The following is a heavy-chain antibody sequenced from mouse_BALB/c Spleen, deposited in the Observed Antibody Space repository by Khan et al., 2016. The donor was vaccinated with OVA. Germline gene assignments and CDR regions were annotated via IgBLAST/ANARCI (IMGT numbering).Heavy chain of an antibody. CDR1: GYTFTNYG. CDR2: INTYTGET. D-gene: IGHD2-4*01. CDR3: VKEGDYDGTY. V-gene: IGHV9-3-1*01. J-gene: IGHJ3*01. Sequence: QIQLVQSGPELKKPGEIVKISCTASGYTFTNYGMNWVKQAPGKGLKWMGWINTYTGETTYADDFKGRFAFSLETSASTAYLQLNSLRTEDTATYFCVKEGDYDGTYWGQGTMLTVSA.